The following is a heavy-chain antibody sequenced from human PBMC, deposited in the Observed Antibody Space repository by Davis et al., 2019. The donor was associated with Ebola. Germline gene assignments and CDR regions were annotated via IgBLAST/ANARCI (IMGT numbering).Heavy chain of an antibody. CDR2: INPSGGST. CDR3: ARAQLLWFGERGEYYFDY. D-gene: IGHD3-10*01. Sequence: AASVKVSCKASGYTFTSYYMHWVRQAPGQGLEWMGIINPSGGSTSYAQKFQGRVTMTRDTSISTAYMELSSLRSEDTAVYYCARAQLLWFGERGEYYFDYWGQGTLVTVSS. J-gene: IGHJ4*02. V-gene: IGHV1-46*01. CDR1: GYTFTSYY.